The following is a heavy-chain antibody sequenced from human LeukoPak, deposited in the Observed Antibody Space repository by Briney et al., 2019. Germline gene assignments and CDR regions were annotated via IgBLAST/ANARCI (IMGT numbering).Heavy chain of an antibody. V-gene: IGHV3-7*01. CDR3: ANIPNDSSGYHLGY. D-gene: IGHD3-22*01. CDR1: GFTFSTYW. J-gene: IGHJ4*02. CDR2: IKPDGSEK. Sequence: PGGSLRLSCAASGFTFSTYWMTWVRQAPGKGLEWVANIKPDGSEKYYVDSVKGRFTISRDNAKNSVSLQMNSLRAEDTAVYYCANIPNDSSGYHLGYWGQGTLVTVSS.